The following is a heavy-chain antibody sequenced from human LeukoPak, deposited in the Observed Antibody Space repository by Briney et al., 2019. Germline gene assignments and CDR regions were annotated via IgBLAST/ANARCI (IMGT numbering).Heavy chain of an antibody. D-gene: IGHD1-26*01. J-gene: IGHJ4*02. V-gene: IGHV3-48*01. CDR2: ISSSSSTI. CDR1: GFTFSSYS. Sequence: GGSLRLSCAASGFTFSSYSMNWVRQAPGKGLEWVSYISSSSSTIYYADSVKGRFTISRDNAKNSLYLQMNSLRAEDTAVYYCARVLDRGGSYLYFDYWGQGTLVTVSS. CDR3: ARVLDRGGSYLYFDY.